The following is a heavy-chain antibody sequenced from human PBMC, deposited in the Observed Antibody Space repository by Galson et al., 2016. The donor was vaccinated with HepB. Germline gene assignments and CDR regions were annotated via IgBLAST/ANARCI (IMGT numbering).Heavy chain of an antibody. J-gene: IGHJ4*02. D-gene: IGHD7-27*01. CDR3: TTNWGPPLGY. Sequence: SLRLSCAASGFAFTNAWMSWVRQKPGKRPQWVGRIKANIDGGTVDYAAPVKGRFTISRDDSKNFLYLEMNSLQTEDTAIYYCTTNWGPPLGYWGPGTLVTVFS. V-gene: IGHV3-15*01. CDR1: GFAFTNAW. CDR2: IKANIDGGTV.